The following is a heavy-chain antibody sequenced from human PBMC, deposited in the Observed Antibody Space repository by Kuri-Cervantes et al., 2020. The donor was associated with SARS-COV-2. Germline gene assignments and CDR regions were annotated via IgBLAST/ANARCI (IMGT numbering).Heavy chain of an antibody. CDR1: GFTFSDYA. CDR2: VSSSGFGT. CDR3: AKPPEGDYYYYYGIDV. Sequence: GGSLRLSCAASGFTFSDYAMTWVRQAPGKGLEWVSAVSSSGFGTFYADSVQGRFTISRDNSKNTLYLQMNSLRAEDTAVYYCAKPPEGDYYYYYGIDVWGQGTTVTVSS. V-gene: IGHV3-23*01. D-gene: IGHD4-17*01. J-gene: IGHJ6*02.